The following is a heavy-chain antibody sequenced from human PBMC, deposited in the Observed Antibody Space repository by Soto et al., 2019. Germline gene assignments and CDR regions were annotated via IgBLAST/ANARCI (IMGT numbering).Heavy chain of an antibody. Sequence: QVHLVQSGAEVKKPGASVKVSCKASGYTFTSYGITWVRQAPGHGLEWMGWISAHNGTTDYAQKLQGRVIVTRDTSTSTAYTGLRSLRSDDTAVYYCARGRYGDYWGQGALVTVSS. CDR3: ARGRYGDY. V-gene: IGHV1-18*01. CDR1: GYTFTSYG. CDR2: ISAHNGTT. D-gene: IGHD1-1*01. J-gene: IGHJ4*02.